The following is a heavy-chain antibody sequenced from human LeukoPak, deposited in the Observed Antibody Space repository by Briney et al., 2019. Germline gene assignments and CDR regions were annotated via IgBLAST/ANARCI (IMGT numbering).Heavy chain of an antibody. Sequence: SETLSLTCTVSGGSISSYYWSWIRQPPGKGLECIGYIYYSGSTNYNPSLKSRVTISVDTSKNQFSLKLSSVTAADTAVYYCARARYCSSTSCPSYYYYMDVWGKGTTVTVSS. J-gene: IGHJ6*03. D-gene: IGHD2-2*01. CDR2: IYYSGST. V-gene: IGHV4-59*01. CDR3: ARARYCSSTSCPSYYYYMDV. CDR1: GGSISSYY.